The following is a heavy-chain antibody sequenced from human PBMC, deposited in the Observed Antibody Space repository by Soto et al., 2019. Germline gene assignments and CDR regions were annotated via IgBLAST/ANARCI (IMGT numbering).Heavy chain of an antibody. V-gene: IGHV3-21*06. Sequence: EVQLVESGGGLVKPGGSLRLSCAASGFTFSSYSMNWVRQAPGKGLEWVSSISVGSGHIYYADSVKGRFTISRDNAKNALYLQMNGLRAEDTAVYYCARTDRTLDPWGQGTLVTVSS. D-gene: IGHD3-22*01. CDR2: ISVGSGHI. J-gene: IGHJ5*02. CDR1: GFTFSSYS. CDR3: ARTDRTLDP.